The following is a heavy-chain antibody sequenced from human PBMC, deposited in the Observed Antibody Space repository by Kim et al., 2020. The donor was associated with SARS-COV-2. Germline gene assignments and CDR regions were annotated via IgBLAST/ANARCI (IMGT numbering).Heavy chain of an antibody. CDR2: MSFDGRNI. J-gene: IGHJ4*02. D-gene: IGHD3-10*01. CDR3: AKDDYGSIDY. V-gene: IGHV3-30*04. CDR1: GFSFATYA. Sequence: GGSLRLSCAVSGFSFATYAMHWVRQAPGKGLESVALMSFDGRNIDYADSVKGRLTISRDNSKNTLYLQMNSLRPEDTAMYYCAKDDYGSIDYWGQGTLVTVSS.